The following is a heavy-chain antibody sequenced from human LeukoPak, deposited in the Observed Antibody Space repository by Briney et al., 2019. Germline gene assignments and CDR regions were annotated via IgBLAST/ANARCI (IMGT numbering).Heavy chain of an antibody. V-gene: IGHV4-61*08. D-gene: IGHD4-17*01. CDR2: VYDSGSG. CDR3: ARLRSGGYFEY. CDR1: GGSVSSVGYY. J-gene: IGHJ4*02. Sequence: SETLSLTCTVSGGSVSSVGYYWSWIPRPPGKGLDWIGYVYDSGSGKYKPSLNSRVTISIDTSKNQFSLKLNSVTAADTAVYYCARLRSGGYFEYWGQGTLVTVSS.